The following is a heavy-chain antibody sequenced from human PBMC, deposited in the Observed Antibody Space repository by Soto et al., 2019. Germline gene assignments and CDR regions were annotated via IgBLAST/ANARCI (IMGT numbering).Heavy chain of an antibody. CDR2: IYSGGST. Sequence: GSLRLSCAASGFTVSSNYMSWVRQAPGKGLECVSVIYSGGSTYYADSVKGRFTISRDNSKNTLYLQMNSLRAQDTAVYYCAGLYTSSWYNWFDPWGQGTLVTVSS. V-gene: IGHV3-53*01. D-gene: IGHD6-13*01. J-gene: IGHJ5*02. CDR1: GFTVSSNY. CDR3: AGLYTSSWYNWFDP.